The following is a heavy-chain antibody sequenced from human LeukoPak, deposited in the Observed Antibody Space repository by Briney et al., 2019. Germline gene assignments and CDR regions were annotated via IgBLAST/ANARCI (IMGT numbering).Heavy chain of an antibody. CDR3: TRGYSGYGNFDC. CDR2: ISGDGSTT. V-gene: IGHV3-74*01. J-gene: IGHJ4*02. Sequence: GGSLRLSCAAIGFTSNYWMHWVRQAPGKGLVWVSRISGDGSTTFYADSVKGRFTISRDNSKNTLYLQMNSLRAEDTAVYYCTRGYSGYGNFDCWGQGTLVPSPQ. D-gene: IGHD5-12*01. CDR1: GFTSNYW.